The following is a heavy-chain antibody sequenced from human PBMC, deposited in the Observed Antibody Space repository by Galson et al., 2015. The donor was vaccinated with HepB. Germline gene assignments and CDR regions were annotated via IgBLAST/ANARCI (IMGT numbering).Heavy chain of an antibody. CDR2: IYSGGST. J-gene: IGHJ3*02. D-gene: IGHD6-19*01. CDR1: GFTVSSNY. V-gene: IGHV3-66*01. CDR3: ARDSSGWSSDAFDI. Sequence: SLRLSCAASGFTVSSNYMSWVRQAPGKGLEWVSVIYSGGSTYYADSVKGRFTISRDNSKSTLYLQVNSLRAEDTAVYYCARDSSGWSSDAFDIWGQGTMVTVSS.